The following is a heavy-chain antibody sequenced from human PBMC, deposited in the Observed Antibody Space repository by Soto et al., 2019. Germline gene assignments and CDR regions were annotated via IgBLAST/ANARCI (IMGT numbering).Heavy chain of an antibody. CDR2: IYYSGST. J-gene: IGHJ5*02. CDR3: ARDNMTLGSQYIDS. D-gene: IGHD1-1*01. V-gene: IGHV4-59*01. CDR1: GGSISSYY. Sequence: PSETLSLTCTVSGGSISSYYWSWIRQPPGKGLEWIGYIYYSGSTNYNPSLKSRVTISVDTSKNQFSLKLSSVTAADTAVYYCARDNMTLGSQYIDSSGPGTLVTVSS.